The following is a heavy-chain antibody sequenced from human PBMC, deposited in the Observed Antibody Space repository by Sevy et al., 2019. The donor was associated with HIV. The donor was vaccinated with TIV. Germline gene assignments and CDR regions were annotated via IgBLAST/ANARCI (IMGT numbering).Heavy chain of an antibody. D-gene: IGHD3-16*01. J-gene: IGHJ6*03. CDR1: GFSFDSYG. V-gene: IGHV3-23*01. CDR2: ISGSGTRT. CDR3: AKGGGSHYDPDEIGYYFYYYNMDV. Sequence: GGSLRLSCAVSGFSFDSYGMTWVRQAPGKGLEWVSGISGSGTRTYYADSVKGRFSISRDNSKNRPYLQMNSLRSEDTAIYYCAKGGGSHYDPDEIGYYFYYYNMDVWGKGTTVTVSS.